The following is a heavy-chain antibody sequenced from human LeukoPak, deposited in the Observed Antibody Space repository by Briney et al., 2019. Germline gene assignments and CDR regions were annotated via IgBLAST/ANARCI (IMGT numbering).Heavy chain of an antibody. CDR2: IIPILGIA. J-gene: IGHJ6*02. D-gene: IGHD3-10*01. Sequence: SVTVSCKASGGTFSSYAISWVRQAPGQGLEWMGRIIPILGIANYAQKFQGRVTITADKSTSTAYMELSSLRSEDTAVYYCARDGRGYYYYYGMDVWGQGTTVTVSS. V-gene: IGHV1-69*04. CDR1: GGTFSSYA. CDR3: ARDGRGYYYYYGMDV.